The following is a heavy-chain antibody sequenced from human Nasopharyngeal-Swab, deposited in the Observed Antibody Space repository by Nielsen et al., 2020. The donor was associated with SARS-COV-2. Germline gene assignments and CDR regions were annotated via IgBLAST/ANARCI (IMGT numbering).Heavy chain of an antibody. CDR1: GFRFPYFG. CDR2: VWHDENIK. J-gene: IGHJ4*02. D-gene: IGHD3-10*01. CDR3: ARVVGNVN. Sequence: GESLKISCAASGFRFPYFGLHWVRQAPGKGLEWVAVVWHDENIKYYADSVEGRFTISRDNSKNTLYLQMNSLRAEDTAVYYCARVVGNVNWGQGTLVTASS. V-gene: IGHV3-33*01.